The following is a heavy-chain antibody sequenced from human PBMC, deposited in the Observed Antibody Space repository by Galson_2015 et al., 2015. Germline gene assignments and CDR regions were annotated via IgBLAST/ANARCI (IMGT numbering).Heavy chain of an antibody. Sequence: LSLTCAVSGGSISSSNWRSWVRQPPGKGLEWIGEIYHSGSTNYNPSLKSRVTISVDKSKNQFSLKLSSVTAADTAVYYCARLINRGIVVPAALDPWGQGTLVTVSS. J-gene: IGHJ5*02. CDR3: ARLINRGIVVPAALDP. CDR1: GGSISSSNW. V-gene: IGHV4-4*02. D-gene: IGHD2-2*01. CDR2: IYHSGST.